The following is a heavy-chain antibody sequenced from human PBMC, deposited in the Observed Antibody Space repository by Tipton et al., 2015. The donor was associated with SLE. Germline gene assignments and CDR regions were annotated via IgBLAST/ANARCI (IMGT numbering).Heavy chain of an antibody. CDR1: GGTFSSYA. J-gene: IGHJ6*02. Sequence: QLVQSGAEVKKPGSSVKVSCKASGGTFSSYAISWVRQAPGQGLEWMGRIIHMFGTANYAQKFQGRVTITADESTSTAYMELSSLRSEDTAVYYCASGTGGYYYYGMDVWGQGTMVTVSS. V-gene: IGHV1-69*18. CDR2: IIHMFGTA. D-gene: IGHD3/OR15-3a*01. CDR3: ASGTGGYYYYGMDV.